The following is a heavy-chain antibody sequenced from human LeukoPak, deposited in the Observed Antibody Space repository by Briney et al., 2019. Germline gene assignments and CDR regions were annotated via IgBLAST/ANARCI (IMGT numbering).Heavy chain of an antibody. CDR2: IIPILGIA. D-gene: IGHD3-10*01. Sequence: SVKVSCKASGGTSSSYAISWVRQAPGQGLEWMGRIIPILGIANYAQKFQGRVTITADKSTSTAYMELSSLRSEDTAVYYCARSGRDYYGSGSYLPPDYWGQGTLVTVSS. CDR3: ARSGRDYYGSGSYLPPDY. CDR1: GGTSSSYA. J-gene: IGHJ4*02. V-gene: IGHV1-69*04.